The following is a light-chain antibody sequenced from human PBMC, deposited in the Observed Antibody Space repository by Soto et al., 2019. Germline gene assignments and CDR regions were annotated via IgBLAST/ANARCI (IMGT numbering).Light chain of an antibody. CDR2: DAS. CDR1: QSVGTY. V-gene: IGKV3-11*01. Sequence: EIVLTQSPATLSLSPGERGTLSCRASQSVGTYLAWYQQKPGQAPRLLIYDASNRATGIPARFSGSGSGTDFTLTISSLEPEDFAVYYCHQRSDWPPETFGQGTKVEIK. CDR3: HQRSDWPPET. J-gene: IGKJ1*01.